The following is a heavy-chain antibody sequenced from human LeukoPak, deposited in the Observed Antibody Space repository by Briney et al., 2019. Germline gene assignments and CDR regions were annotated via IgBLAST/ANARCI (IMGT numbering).Heavy chain of an antibody. J-gene: IGHJ3*02. Sequence: GGSLRLSRAASRFTFYDYAMHWVRQAPGKGLEWGSGISWNGGSIGYADSVKGRFTISRDNAKNYLYLQMNSLRAEDTALYYCAKDISYGSGSYYTSDGFDIWGQGTMVTVSS. CDR2: ISWNGGSI. CDR1: RFTFYDYA. CDR3: AKDISYGSGSYYTSDGFDI. D-gene: IGHD3-10*01. V-gene: IGHV3-9*01.